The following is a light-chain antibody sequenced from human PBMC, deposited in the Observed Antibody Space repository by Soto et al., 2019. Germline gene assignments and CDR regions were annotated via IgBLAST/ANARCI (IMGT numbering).Light chain of an antibody. J-gene: IGKJ4*01. CDR2: AAS. CDR3: KQANGXPLT. V-gene: IGKV1D-12*01. CDR1: HGISCW. Sequence: DIQMTQSPSSVSASVGDRVAITCRASHGISCWLAWYHQKPGKAPQLLIYAASSLQSGVPSRFSGSGYGTDLTLTISSLQPEDFATYYFKQANGXPLTCGGGTKV.